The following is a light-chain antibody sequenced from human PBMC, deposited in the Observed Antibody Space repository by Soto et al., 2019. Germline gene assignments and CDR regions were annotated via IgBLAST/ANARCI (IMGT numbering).Light chain of an antibody. CDR3: QQYDSSPYT. Sequence: DIQMTQSPSSLSASVGDRVTITCRASQSISSYLNWYQQKPGKAPKLLIYAASSLQSGVPSRFSGSGSGTDFTLTISRLEPEDFAVYYCQQYDSSPYTFGQGTKVDIK. J-gene: IGKJ2*01. CDR1: QSISSY. V-gene: IGKV1-39*01. CDR2: AAS.